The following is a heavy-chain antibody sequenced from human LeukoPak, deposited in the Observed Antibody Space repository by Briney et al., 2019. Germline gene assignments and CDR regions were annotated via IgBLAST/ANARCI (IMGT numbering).Heavy chain of an antibody. J-gene: IGHJ3*02. CDR2: ISGSGGST. D-gene: IGHD1-26*01. CDR1: GFTFSSYA. CDR3: AKNRRVGATSDAFDI. V-gene: IGHV3-23*01. Sequence: GGSLRLSCAASGFTFSSYAMSWVRRAPGKGLEWVSAISGSGGSTYYADSVKGRFSISRDNSKNTLYLQMNSLRVEDTALYYCAKNRRVGATSDAFDIWGQGTMVTVSS.